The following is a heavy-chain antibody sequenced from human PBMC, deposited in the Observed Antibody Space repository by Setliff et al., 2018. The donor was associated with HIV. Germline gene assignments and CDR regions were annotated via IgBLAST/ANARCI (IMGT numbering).Heavy chain of an antibody. D-gene: IGHD6-13*01. Sequence: GGSLRLSCAASGFTFRNYNFNWVRQAPGRGLEWVSSISGSDGSTFYADSVKGRFTISRDDSKNTLYLQMNSLRAEDTGVYYCATQTGFYNSHWYDYWGQGTMVTVSS. CDR1: GFTFRNYN. J-gene: IGHJ4*02. V-gene: IGHV3-23*01. CDR2: ISGSDGST. CDR3: ATQTGFYNSHWYDY.